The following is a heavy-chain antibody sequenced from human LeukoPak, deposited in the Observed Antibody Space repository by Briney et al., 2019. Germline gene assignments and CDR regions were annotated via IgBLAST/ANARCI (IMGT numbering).Heavy chain of an antibody. Sequence: SETLSLTCTVSGGSISSYYWGWIRQPPGKGLEWIGSIYYSGSTYYNPSLKSRVTISVDTSKNQFSLKLSSVTAADTAVYYCASPTVTTGYWYFDLWGRGTLVTVSS. J-gene: IGHJ2*01. CDR1: GGSISSYY. CDR3: ASPTVTTGYWYFDL. V-gene: IGHV4-39*01. D-gene: IGHD4-11*01. CDR2: IYYSGST.